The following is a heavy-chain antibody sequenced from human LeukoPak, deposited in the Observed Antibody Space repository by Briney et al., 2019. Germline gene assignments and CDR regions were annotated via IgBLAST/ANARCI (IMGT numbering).Heavy chain of an antibody. D-gene: IGHD6-6*01. CDR2: ISGSGGRT. J-gene: IGHJ4*02. CDR1: GFSFSSFA. CDR3: AKDRYSTSSAIEFDY. Sequence: GSLRLSCAASGFSFSSFAMSWVRQAPGKGLEWVSGISGSGGRTYYADSVKGRFTISRDNSKNTLYLQMNSLRAEDTAMYFCAKDRYSTSSAIEFDYWAQGTLVTVSS. V-gene: IGHV3-23*01.